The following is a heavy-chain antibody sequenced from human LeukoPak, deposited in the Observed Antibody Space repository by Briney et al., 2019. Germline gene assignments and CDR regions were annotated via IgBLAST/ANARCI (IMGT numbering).Heavy chain of an antibody. V-gene: IGHV4-39*01. CDR3: AKVYYYYYYMDV. J-gene: IGHJ6*03. Sequence: SETLSLTCSVSDDSISYFYWGWIRQPPGKGLEWIGSIYYSGSTYYNPSLKSRVTISVDTSKNQFSLKLRSVTAADTAVYYCAKVYYYYYYMDVWGKGTTVTVSS. CDR1: DDSISYFY. CDR2: IYYSGST.